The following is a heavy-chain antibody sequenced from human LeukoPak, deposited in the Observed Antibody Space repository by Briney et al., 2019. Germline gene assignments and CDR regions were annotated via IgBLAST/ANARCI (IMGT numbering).Heavy chain of an antibody. J-gene: IGHJ4*02. CDR2: INPNSGGT. D-gene: IGHD1-26*01. V-gene: IGHV1-2*02. CDR1: GYIFTGYY. Sequence: ASVKVSCKASGYIFTGYYIHWVRQAPGQGLEWMGWINPNSGGTNYAQKFQGRVTMTRYTSISTAYMDLSRLRSDDTAVYYCARGSIVGATFDYFDYWGQGTLVTVSS. CDR3: ARGSIVGATFDYFDY.